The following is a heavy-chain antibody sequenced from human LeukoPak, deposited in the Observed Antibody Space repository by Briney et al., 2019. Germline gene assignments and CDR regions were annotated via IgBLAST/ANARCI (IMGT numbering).Heavy chain of an antibody. Sequence: ASVKVSCKASGYTFTAYFMHWVRQAPGQGLEWMGRINPNSGGTNYAQKFQGRVTMTRDTSTTTAYMDLSRLTYDDTAVYYCARGGTEASSGDYWGQGTLVTVSS. CDR3: ARGGTEASSGDY. CDR1: GYTFTAYF. J-gene: IGHJ4*02. CDR2: INPNSGGT. D-gene: IGHD3-10*01. V-gene: IGHV1-2*06.